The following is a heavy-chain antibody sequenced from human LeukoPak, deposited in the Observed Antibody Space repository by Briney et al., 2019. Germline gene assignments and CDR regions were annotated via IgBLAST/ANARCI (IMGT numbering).Heavy chain of an antibody. Sequence: PSETLSLTCAVYGGSFSGYYWNWIRQPPGKGLEWIGEINHSGNTNYNPSLKSRVNILVDTSKKQFSLKVSSVTAADTAVYYCAKAITQYYGSGKFYYFDYWGQGTLVTVSS. J-gene: IGHJ4*02. D-gene: IGHD3-10*01. CDR2: INHSGNT. CDR1: GGSFSGYY. CDR3: AKAITQYYGSGKFYYFDY. V-gene: IGHV4-34*01.